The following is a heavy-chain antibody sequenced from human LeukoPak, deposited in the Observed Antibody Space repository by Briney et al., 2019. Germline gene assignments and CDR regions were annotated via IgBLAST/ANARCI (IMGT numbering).Heavy chain of an antibody. D-gene: IGHD6-19*01. V-gene: IGHV4-34*01. CDR3: ARWRLMSSGWVY. J-gene: IGHJ4*02. CDR2: INHSGST. CDR1: GGSFSGYY. Sequence: SETLSLTCAVYGGSFSGYYWSWIRQPPGKGLEWIGEINHSGSTNYNPSLKSRVTISVDTSKNQFSLKLSSVTAADTAVYYCARWRLMSSGWVYWGQGTLVTVSS.